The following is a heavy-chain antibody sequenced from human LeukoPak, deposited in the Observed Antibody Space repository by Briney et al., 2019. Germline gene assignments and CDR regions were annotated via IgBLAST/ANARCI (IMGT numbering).Heavy chain of an antibody. J-gene: IGHJ4*02. Sequence: SVKVSCTASGGTFSSYAISWVRQAPGRGLEWMGGIIPILGTANYAQKFQGRVTITADESTSTAYMELSSLRSEDTAVYYCAFDYGDTLFDYWGQGTLVTVSS. CDR3: AFDYGDTLFDY. D-gene: IGHD4-17*01. CDR2: IIPILGTA. CDR1: GGTFSSYA. V-gene: IGHV1-69*13.